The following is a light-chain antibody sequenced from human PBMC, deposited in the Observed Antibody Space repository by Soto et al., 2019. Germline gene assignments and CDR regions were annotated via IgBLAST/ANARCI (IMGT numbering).Light chain of an antibody. J-gene: IGKJ4*01. CDR3: QQLNTYPLT. CDR1: QGVSTY. V-gene: IGKV1-9*01. CDR2: AAS. Sequence: DIQLTQSPSFLSASVGDRVTITCRASQGVSTYLAWYQQKPGKAPKLLIYAASTLQSGVPSRFSGSGSGTEFTLTISYLQPEDFATYYCQQLNTYPLTFGGGTKVEIK.